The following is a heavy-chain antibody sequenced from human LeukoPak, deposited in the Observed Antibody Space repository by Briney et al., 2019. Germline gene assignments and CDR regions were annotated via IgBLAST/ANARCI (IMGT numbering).Heavy chain of an antibody. CDR2: INPNSGGT. CDR1: GHTFTSYD. D-gene: IGHD3-22*01. V-gene: IGHV1-2*02. CDR3: ARVPDYYDSSAYRDY. Sequence: ASVKVSCKASGHTFTSYDINWVRQATGQGLEWMGWINPNSGGTNYAQKFQGRVTMTRDTSISTAYMELSRLRSDDTAVYYCARVPDYYDSSAYRDYWGQGTLVTVSS. J-gene: IGHJ4*02.